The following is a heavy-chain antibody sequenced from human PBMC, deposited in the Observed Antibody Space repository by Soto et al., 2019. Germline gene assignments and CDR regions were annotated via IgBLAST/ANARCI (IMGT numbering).Heavy chain of an antibody. CDR2: INHSGST. J-gene: IGHJ4*02. CDR3: ARGYSSSWYYFDY. Sequence: SETLSLTCAVYGGSFSGYYWSWIRQPPGKGLEWIGEINHSGSTNYNPSLKSRVTISVDTSKNQFSLKLSSVTAADTAVYYCARGYSSSWYYFDYWGQGTLVTVSS. D-gene: IGHD6-13*01. V-gene: IGHV4-34*01. CDR1: GGSFSGYY.